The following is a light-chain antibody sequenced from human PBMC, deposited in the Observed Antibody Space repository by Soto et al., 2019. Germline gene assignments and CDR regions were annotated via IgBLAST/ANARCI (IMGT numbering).Light chain of an antibody. V-gene: IGLV2-14*03. CDR3: SSYTSSSTGI. Sequence: QSALTQPASVSGAPGHSITISCTGTTSDVGGYNYISWYQQHPGKAPKFIIYDVRNRPSGVSNRFSGSRSGNTASLTISGLQAEDEADYYCSSYTSSSTGIFGGGTKLTVL. J-gene: IGLJ2*01. CDR2: DVR. CDR1: TSDVGGYNY.